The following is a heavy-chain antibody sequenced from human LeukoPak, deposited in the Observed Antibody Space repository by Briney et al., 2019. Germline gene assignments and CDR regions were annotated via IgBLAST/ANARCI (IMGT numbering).Heavy chain of an antibody. CDR2: ISYDGSDK. V-gene: IGHV3-30*18. Sequence: PGGSLRLSCVASGFTFSVFEMNWVRQAPGKGLEWVAIISYDGSDKQYADSVKGRFTISRDNSKNTLYLQMNSLRAEDTAVYYCAKPATTRTPLLDYWGQGTLVTVSS. J-gene: IGHJ4*02. CDR1: GFTFSVFE. D-gene: IGHD1-7*01. CDR3: AKPATTRTPLLDY.